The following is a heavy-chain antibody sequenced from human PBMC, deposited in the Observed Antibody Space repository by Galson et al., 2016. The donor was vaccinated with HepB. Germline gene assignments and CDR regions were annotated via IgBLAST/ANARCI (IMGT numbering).Heavy chain of an antibody. V-gene: IGHV5-51*01. CDR3: ARSLTGSYAFWCGIYNYYAMDV. CDR2: IYPGDFDI. J-gene: IGHJ6*01. CDR1: GYTFDSYW. Sequence: QSGAEVKKPGESLKISCRGSGYTFDSYWIGWVRQMPGKGLEWMAIIYPGDFDIRYSPSFQGQVTISVDKSISTAYLQWSSLTASDTAMYYCARSLTGSYAFWCGIYNYYAMDVWGQGTTVIAS. D-gene: IGHD3-3*01.